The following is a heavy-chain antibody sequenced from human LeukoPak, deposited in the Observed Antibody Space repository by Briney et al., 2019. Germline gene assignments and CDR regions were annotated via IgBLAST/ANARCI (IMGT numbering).Heavy chain of an antibody. CDR3: ARGGRGVTTIDY. J-gene: IGHJ4*02. D-gene: IGHD4-17*01. Sequence: PGGSLRLSCAASGFTFNDYGMSWVRQAPGKGLEWVSGIDWNGGSTGYADSVKGRFTISRDNAKNSLYLQMNSLRAEDTAFYYCARGGRGVTTIDYWGQGTLVTVSS. CDR1: GFTFNDYG. V-gene: IGHV3-20*04. CDR2: IDWNGGST.